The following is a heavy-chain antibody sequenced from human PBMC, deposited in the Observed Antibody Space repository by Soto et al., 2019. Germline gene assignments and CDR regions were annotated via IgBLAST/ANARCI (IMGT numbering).Heavy chain of an antibody. CDR2: IIPIFGTA. Sequence: QVQLVQSGAEVKKPGSSVKVSCKASGGTFSSYAISWVRQAPGQGLEWMGGIIPIFGTANYAQKFQGRVTITADESPRPAYMELSSLRSEDTAVYYCAGVTTTYYFDYWGQGTLVTVSS. CDR1: GGTFSSYA. D-gene: IGHD4-17*01. J-gene: IGHJ4*02. V-gene: IGHV1-69*12. CDR3: AGVTTTYYFDY.